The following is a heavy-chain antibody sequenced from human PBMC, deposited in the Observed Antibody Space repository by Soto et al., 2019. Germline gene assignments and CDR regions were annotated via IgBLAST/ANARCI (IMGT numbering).Heavy chain of an antibody. CDR1: GYPVTAYY. CDR2: INPATGAA. D-gene: IGHD3-3*01. CDR3: ARGGGVGVAGSAAFDM. V-gene: IGHV1-2*02. Sequence: QLHLVQSGAVVKKPGASVTVSCSASGYPVTAYYMHWVRQAPGRGLEWMGGINPATGAAKYTQTFQGRLTRARDAPTSTVFLELSGLTSEETAVFYGARGGGVGVAGSAAFDMWGQGTLVTVSS. J-gene: IGHJ3*02.